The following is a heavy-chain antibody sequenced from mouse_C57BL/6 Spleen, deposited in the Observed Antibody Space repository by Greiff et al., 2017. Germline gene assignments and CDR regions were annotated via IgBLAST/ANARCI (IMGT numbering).Heavy chain of an antibody. CDR1: GFTFTDYY. D-gene: IGHD3-1*01. CDR3: ARYYGLSAMDY. Sequence: EVNVVESGGGLVQPGGSLSLSCAASGFTFTDYYMSWVRQPPGKALEWLGFIRNKANGYTTEYSASVKGRFTISRDNSQSILYLQMNALRAEDSATYYCARYYGLSAMDYWGQGTSVTVSS. CDR2: IRNKANGYTT. J-gene: IGHJ4*01. V-gene: IGHV7-3*01.